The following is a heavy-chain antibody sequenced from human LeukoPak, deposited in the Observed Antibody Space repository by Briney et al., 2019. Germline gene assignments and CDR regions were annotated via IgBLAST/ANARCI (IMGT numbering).Heavy chain of an antibody. CDR2: IYSSGST. J-gene: IGHJ4*02. CDR3: ARRNVYSSSWDYFDY. V-gene: IGHV4-59*08. CDR1: GGSFSGYY. Sequence: PSETLSLTCAVYGGSFSGYYWSWIRQPPGKGLEWIGYIYSSGSTNYNPSLKSRVTISVDTSKNQFSLKLSSVTAADTAVYYCARRNVYSSSWDYFDYWDQGTLVTVSS. D-gene: IGHD6-13*01.